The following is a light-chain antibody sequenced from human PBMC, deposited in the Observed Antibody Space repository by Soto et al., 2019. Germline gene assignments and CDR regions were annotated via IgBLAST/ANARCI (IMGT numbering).Light chain of an antibody. J-gene: IGKJ1*01. CDR1: QSLRSS. CDR3: QQYNIWPQT. Sequence: VMTQSPATLSVSPGERATLSCRASQSLRSSLAWYQQKPGQAPRLLIYGASTRPTGIPARFSGSGSGTEFTLTISSLQSEDFAVYFCQQYNIWPQTFGQGTKVEIK. V-gene: IGKV3-15*01. CDR2: GAS.